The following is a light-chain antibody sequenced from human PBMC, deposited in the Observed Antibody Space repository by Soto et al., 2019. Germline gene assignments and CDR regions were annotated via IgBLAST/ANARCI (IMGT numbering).Light chain of an antibody. V-gene: IGKV4-1*01. CDR1: QSVLYNANDKNY. CDR3: QQYYSDPAP. Sequence: DIVMTQSPDSLAVSLGERATLNCKSSQSVLYNANDKNYLAWYPKKTVQPPKLLIYCASTRESGDPDRFSGSGSGTDFTLPISSLQAEDVAVYYCQQYYSDPAPFGPGTKLDIK. CDR2: CAS. J-gene: IGKJ3*01.